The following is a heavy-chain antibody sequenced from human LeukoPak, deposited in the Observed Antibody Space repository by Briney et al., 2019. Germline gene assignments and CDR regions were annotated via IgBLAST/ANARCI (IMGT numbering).Heavy chain of an antibody. CDR3: ARVVVAATWYNWNDLSGGAFDP. V-gene: IGHV5-51*01. J-gene: IGHJ5*02. D-gene: IGHD1-20*01. Sequence: PGESLKISCKGSGYSFTSYWIGWVRQMPGKGLEWMGIIYPGDSDTRYSPSFQGQVTISADKSISTAYLQWSSLKASDTAMYYCARVVVAATWYNWNDLSGGAFDPWGQGTLVTVSS. CDR2: IYPGDSDT. CDR1: GYSFTSYW.